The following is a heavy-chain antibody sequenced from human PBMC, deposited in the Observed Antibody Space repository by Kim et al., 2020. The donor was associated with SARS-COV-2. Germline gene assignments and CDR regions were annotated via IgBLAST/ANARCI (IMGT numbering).Heavy chain of an antibody. J-gene: IGHJ5*02. CDR2: INHSGST. CDR3: ARGQIYDFWSGYVVGWFDP. V-gene: IGHV4-34*01. Sequence: SETLSLTCAVYGGSFSGYYWSWIRQPPGKGLEWIGEINHSGSTNYNPSLKSRVTISVDTSKNQFSLKLSSVTAADTAVYYCARGQIYDFWSGYVVGWFDPWGQGTLVTVSS. CDR1: GGSFSGYY. D-gene: IGHD3-3*01.